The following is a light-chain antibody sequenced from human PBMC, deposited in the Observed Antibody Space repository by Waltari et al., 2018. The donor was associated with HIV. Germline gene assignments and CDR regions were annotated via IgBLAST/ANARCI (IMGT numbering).Light chain of an antibody. V-gene: IGLV3-1*01. CDR1: KLGDKY. J-gene: IGLJ2*01. CDR3: QAWDSNVVV. CDR2: QDN. Sequence: SYELTQPPSMSVSPGQTANLGCPGDKLGDKYVSWYQQKPGHAPVLVTYQDNKRPSGIPERFSGSSSGNTATLTIRGAHSLDEADFYCQAWDSNVVVFGGGTKLTVL.